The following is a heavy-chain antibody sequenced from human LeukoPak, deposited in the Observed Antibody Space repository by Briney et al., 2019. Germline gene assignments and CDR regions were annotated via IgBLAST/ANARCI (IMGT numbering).Heavy chain of an antibody. CDR2: INHSGST. V-gene: IGHV4-34*01. CDR3: ARGPLRVAARFDP. Sequence: SETLSLTCAVYGGSFSGYFWSWIRQPPGKGLQWIGEINHSGSTNYNPSLKSRVTISVDTSKNQFSLKLGSVTAADTAVYYCARGPLRVAARFDPWGQGTLVTVSS. D-gene: IGHD2-15*01. CDR1: GGSFSGYF. J-gene: IGHJ5*02.